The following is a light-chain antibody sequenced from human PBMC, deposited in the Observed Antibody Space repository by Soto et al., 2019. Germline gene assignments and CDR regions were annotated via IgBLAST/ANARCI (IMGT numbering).Light chain of an antibody. V-gene: IGKV1-27*01. J-gene: IGKJ4*01. Sequence: DIQMTKSPSSLSASLGDRVTITCRASQGIGVYLAWFQQKPGNVPRLLIYAASTLQSGVPSRFSGSGSGTDFTLTISSLQPEDVATYYCQKYNSAPLTFGGGTKVEIK. CDR1: QGIGVY. CDR2: AAS. CDR3: QKYNSAPLT.